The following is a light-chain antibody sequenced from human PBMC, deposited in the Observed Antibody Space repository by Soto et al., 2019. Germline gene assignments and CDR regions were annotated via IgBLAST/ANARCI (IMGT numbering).Light chain of an antibody. CDR3: QQRSNWPPVIT. V-gene: IGKV3-11*01. J-gene: IGKJ5*01. CDR2: DAS. CDR1: QSVSSY. Sequence: EIVLTQSPATLSLSPGERATLSCRASQSVSSYLAWYQQKPGQAPRLLIYDASNRATGIPARFSGSGSGTDLTLTISSLEPEDFAVYYCQQRSNWPPVITFGQGTRLEIK.